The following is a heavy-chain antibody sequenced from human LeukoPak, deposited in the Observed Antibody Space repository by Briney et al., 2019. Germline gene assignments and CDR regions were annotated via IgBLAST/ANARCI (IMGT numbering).Heavy chain of an antibody. D-gene: IGHD6-13*01. J-gene: IGHJ4*02. CDR2: ISGSGGST. Sequence: GGSLRLSCAASGVTFSSYAMSWVRQAPGKGLEWVSAISGSGGSTYYADSVKGRFTISRDNSKNTLYLQMNSLRAEDTAVYYCAKKLGSSSWSGDYWGQGTLVTASS. CDR3: AKKLGSSSWSGDY. V-gene: IGHV3-23*01. CDR1: GVTFSSYA.